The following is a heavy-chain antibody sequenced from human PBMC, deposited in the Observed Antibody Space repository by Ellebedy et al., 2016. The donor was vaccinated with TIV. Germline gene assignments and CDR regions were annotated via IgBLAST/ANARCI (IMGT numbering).Heavy chain of an antibody. J-gene: IGHJ3*02. CDR2: IGSRTYIV. D-gene: IGHD1-1*01. CDR3: VRDLHWAFDI. CDR1: GFTFSTYS. Sequence: GESLKISCAASGFTFSTYSMNWVRQAPGKGLEWVSYIGSRTYIVYYADSVKGRFTISRDNAKNSLYLQMNSLRDEDTAVYYCVRDLHWAFDIWGQGTVVTVSS. V-gene: IGHV3-48*02.